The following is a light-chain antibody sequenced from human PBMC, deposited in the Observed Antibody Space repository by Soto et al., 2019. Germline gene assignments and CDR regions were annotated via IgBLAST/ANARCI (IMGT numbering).Light chain of an antibody. J-gene: IGLJ2*01. Sequence: QPVLTQPPSVSGAPGQRVTISCTGSRSNIGANYDVHWYQQFPGTAPKLLIYATRNRPSGVPDRFSGSMAGTSASLAIAGLHAEDEADYYCQSYDSSLSGVVFGGGTEVTVL. V-gene: IGLV1-40*01. CDR1: RSNIGANYD. CDR3: QSYDSSLSGVV. CDR2: ATR.